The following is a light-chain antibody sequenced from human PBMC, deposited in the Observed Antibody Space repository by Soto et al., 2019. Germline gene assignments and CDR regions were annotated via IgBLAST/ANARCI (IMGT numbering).Light chain of an antibody. CDR2: DAS. J-gene: IGKJ5*01. CDR3: QQRSNWPPIT. Sequence: EIVLTQSPGTLSLSPGERATLSCRTSQSVSNNYLAWYQQKPGQAPRPLIYDASNRATGIPARFSGSGSGTDFTLTISSLEPEDFAVYYCQQRSNWPPITFGQGTRLEI. CDR1: QSVSNNY. V-gene: IGKV3-11*01.